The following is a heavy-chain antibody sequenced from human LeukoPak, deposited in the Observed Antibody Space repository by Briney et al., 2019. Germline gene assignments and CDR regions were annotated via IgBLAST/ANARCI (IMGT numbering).Heavy chain of an antibody. Sequence: SETLSLTCAVYGGSFGGYYWSWLRQPPGKGLEWIGEINHSGSTNYNPSLKSRVTISVDTSENQFSLKLSSVTAADTAVYYCARVDTAMVYWGQGTLVTVSS. D-gene: IGHD5-18*01. J-gene: IGHJ4*02. V-gene: IGHV4-34*01. CDR3: ARVDTAMVY. CDR2: INHSGST. CDR1: GGSFGGYY.